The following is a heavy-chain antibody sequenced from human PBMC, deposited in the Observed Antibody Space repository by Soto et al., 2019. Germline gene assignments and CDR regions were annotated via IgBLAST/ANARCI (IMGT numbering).Heavy chain of an antibody. D-gene: IGHD6-6*01. V-gene: IGHV1-69*13. CDR1: GGTFSSYA. Sequence: SVKVSCKASGGTFSSYAISWVRQAPGQGLEWMGGIIPIFGTANYAQKFQGRVTITADESTSTAYMELSSLRFEDTAVYYCARGSSSSFDYYYYGMDVWGQGTTVTVSS. CDR2: IIPIFGTA. J-gene: IGHJ6*02. CDR3: ARGSSSSFDYYYYGMDV.